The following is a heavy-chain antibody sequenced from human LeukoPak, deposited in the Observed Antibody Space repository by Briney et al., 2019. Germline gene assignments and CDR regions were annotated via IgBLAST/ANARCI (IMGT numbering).Heavy chain of an antibody. V-gene: IGHV3-23*01. CDR2: ISGSGGTT. Sequence: AGSLRLSCAASGFTFSTYAMNWVRQAPGKGLEWVSVISGSGGTTYYADSGKGRFTISRDNSKNTLYLQTDSLRVEDTAVYYGAKDHGRDCFNWFDPWGQGTLVTVSS. D-gene: IGHD2-21*02. J-gene: IGHJ5*02. CDR1: GFTFSTYA. CDR3: AKDHGRDCFNWFDP.